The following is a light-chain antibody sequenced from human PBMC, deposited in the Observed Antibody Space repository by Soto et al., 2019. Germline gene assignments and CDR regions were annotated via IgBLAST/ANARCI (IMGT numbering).Light chain of an antibody. CDR2: GAS. V-gene: IGKV3D-15*01. J-gene: IGKJ4*01. Sequence: EIAMTQSPATLSVSPGERATLSCRASQSVYSNLAWYQQKPGQAPRLLIYGASTRATGTPARFSGSGSGTEFTVTISSLQSEDCAVYYCQQYTSWPLTFGGGTKVEIK. CDR1: QSVYSN. CDR3: QQYTSWPLT.